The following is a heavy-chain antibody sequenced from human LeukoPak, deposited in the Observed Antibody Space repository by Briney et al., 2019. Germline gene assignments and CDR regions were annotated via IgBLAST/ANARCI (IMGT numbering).Heavy chain of an antibody. CDR1: GGSISSSSYY. V-gene: IGHV4-39*01. CDR2: IYYSGST. D-gene: IGHD3-9*01. Sequence: PSETLSLTCTVSGGSISSSSYYWGWIRQPPGKGLEWIGSIYYSGSTYYNPSLKSRVTISVDTSKNQFSLKLSSVTAADTAVYYCARRSRNFDWFDYWGQGTLVTVSS. J-gene: IGHJ5*01. CDR3: ARRSRNFDWFDY.